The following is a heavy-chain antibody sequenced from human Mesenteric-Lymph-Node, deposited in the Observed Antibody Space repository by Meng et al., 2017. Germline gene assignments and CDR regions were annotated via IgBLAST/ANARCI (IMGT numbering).Heavy chain of an antibody. J-gene: IGHJ5*02. CDR3: AREEISRGFHLDL. CDR2: ISASGGYT. V-gene: IGHV3-23*01. Sequence: WVRQAPGKGLEWVSGISASGGYTYYADSVKSRFTISRDNLKNTLFLQLSSLRGGDAAIYFCAREEISRGFHLDLWGQGTLVTVSS. D-gene: IGHD5-12*01.